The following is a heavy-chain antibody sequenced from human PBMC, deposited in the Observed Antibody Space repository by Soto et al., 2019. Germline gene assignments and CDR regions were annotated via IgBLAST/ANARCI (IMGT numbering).Heavy chain of an antibody. Sequence: PXGSLRLSCPVSGFTFSSYNMNWVRQAPGKGLEWVSYIGTSGKTIYYADSVRGRFTISRDNAKNSLYLQMNSLRAEDTAVYFCARDPTIYSGKFDYGLDVWGRGTTVTVSS. CDR1: GFTFSSYN. J-gene: IGHJ6*02. CDR2: IGTSGKTI. D-gene: IGHD4-4*01. CDR3: ARDPTIYSGKFDYGLDV. V-gene: IGHV3-48*03.